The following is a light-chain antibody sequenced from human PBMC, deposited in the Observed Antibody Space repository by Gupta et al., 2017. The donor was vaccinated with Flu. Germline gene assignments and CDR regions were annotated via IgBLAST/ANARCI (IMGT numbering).Light chain of an antibody. CDR2: DNN. CDR1: SSNIGNNY. Sequence: QSVLTQPPSVSAAPGQKVTISCSGSSSNIGNNYVSWYQQLPGQTPKLLIYDNNKRPSGIPDRFSGSKSGTSATLGITGLQTGDEADYYCGTWDSRLSAAVFGGGTQLTVL. CDR3: GTWDSRLSAAV. V-gene: IGLV1-51*01. J-gene: IGLJ7*01.